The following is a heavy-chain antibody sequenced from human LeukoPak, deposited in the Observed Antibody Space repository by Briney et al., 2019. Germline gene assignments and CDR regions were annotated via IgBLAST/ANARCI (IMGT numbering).Heavy chain of an antibody. J-gene: IGHJ4*02. V-gene: IGHV3-7*04. CDR2: INKDGRGK. Sequence: GGSLRLSCVAPGFTFSNYWMSWVRQAPGKGLEWVANINKDGRGKNEVDSVKGRLTISGDNAKNTMYLQMISLRGEDTAVYYWARLYCSGGSCSSSFDYWGQGTLVTVSS. D-gene: IGHD2-15*01. CDR3: ARLYCSGGSCSSSFDY. CDR1: GFTFSNYW.